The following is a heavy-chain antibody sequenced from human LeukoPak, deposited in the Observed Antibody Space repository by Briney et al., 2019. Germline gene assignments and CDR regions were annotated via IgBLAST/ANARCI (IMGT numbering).Heavy chain of an antibody. V-gene: IGHV3-23*01. CDR2: ISGSGGST. D-gene: IGHD3-22*01. J-gene: IGHJ4*02. CDR3: AKRGYSSGYSF. CDR1: GFTFSSYA. Sequence: GGSLRLSCAASGFTFSSYAMSWVRQAPGKGLEWVTAISGSGGSTYYADSVKGRFTISRDNSKNTLYLQMNSLRAEDTAVYYCAKRGYSSGYSFWGQGTLVTVSS.